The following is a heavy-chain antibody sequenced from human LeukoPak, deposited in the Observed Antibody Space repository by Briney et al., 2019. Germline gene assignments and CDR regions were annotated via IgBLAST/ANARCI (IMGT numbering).Heavy chain of an antibody. D-gene: IGHD4-17*01. CDR1: GFTFSSYG. J-gene: IGHJ4*02. V-gene: IGHV3-23*01. CDR2: ISGSGGST. CDR3: VKDPMTTVTTVDSD. Sequence: GGSLRLSCAASGFTFSSYGMSWVRQAPGKGLEWVSGISGSGGSTYYADSVKGRFTSSRDNPKNTLYLQMNSLRAEDTAVYYCVKDPMTTVTTVDSDWGQGTLVTVSS.